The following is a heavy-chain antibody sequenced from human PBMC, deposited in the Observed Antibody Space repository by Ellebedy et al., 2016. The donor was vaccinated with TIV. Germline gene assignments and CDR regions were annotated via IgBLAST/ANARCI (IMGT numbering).Heavy chain of an antibody. CDR2: IYYSGST. D-gene: IGHD3/OR15-3a*01. V-gene: IGHV4-61*01. Sequence: SETLSLXCTVSGGSVSSGRDYWTWIRQPPGKGLEWIGYIYYSGSTKYNPSLKSRLTISLDRSKNQLSLKLSSLTAADTAVYFCTNGRNADAFDIWGQGTMVTVSS. CDR3: TNGRNADAFDI. CDR1: GGSVSSGRDY. J-gene: IGHJ3*02.